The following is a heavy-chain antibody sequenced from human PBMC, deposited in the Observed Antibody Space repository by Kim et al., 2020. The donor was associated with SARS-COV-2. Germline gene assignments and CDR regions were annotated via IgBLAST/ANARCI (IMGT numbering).Heavy chain of an antibody. CDR2: MNPNSGNT. CDR1: GYTFTSYD. CDR3: ASRPYYGSGGNWFDP. J-gene: IGHJ5*02. V-gene: IGHV1-8*01. Sequence: ASVKVSCKASGYTFTSYDINWVRQATGQGLEWMGWMNPNSGNTGYAQKFQGRVTMTRNTSISTAYMELSSLRSEDTAVYYCASRPYYGSGGNWFDPWGQGTLVTVSS. D-gene: IGHD3-10*01.